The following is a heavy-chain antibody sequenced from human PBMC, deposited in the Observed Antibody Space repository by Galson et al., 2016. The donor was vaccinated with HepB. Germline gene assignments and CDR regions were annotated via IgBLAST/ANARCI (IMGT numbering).Heavy chain of an antibody. CDR1: GFTFSRYW. CDR3: AREIPGQIWLGMDV. CDR2: IKEDGSDK. V-gene: IGHV3-7*03. J-gene: IGHJ6*02. D-gene: IGHD3-9*01. Sequence: SLRLSCAASGFTFSRYWMSWVRQAPGKGPAWVANIKEDGSDKHHVDSVKGRFTISRDNATNSLFLHMNSLRVENTAVYYCAREIPGQIWLGMDVWGLGTTVTVSS.